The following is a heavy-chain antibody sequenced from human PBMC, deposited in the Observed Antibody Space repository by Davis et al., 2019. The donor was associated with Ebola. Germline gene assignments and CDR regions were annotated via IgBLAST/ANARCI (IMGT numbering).Heavy chain of an antibody. Sequence: SVKVSCKASGGTFSSYVISWVRQAPGQGLEWMGGVIPIFGTRIYAQKFQGRVTITADDSTSTAYMEMSSLRSEDTAVYFCAIRGHDIVRSIAVPAFDYWGQGTLVTVSS. CDR3: AIRGHDIVRSIAVPAFDY. D-gene: IGHD6-19*01. CDR1: GGTFSSYV. V-gene: IGHV1-69*13. J-gene: IGHJ4*02. CDR2: VIPIFGTR.